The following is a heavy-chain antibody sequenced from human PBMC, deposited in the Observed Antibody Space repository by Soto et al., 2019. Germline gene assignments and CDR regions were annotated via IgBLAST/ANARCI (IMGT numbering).Heavy chain of an antibody. Sequence: PGGSLRLSCAASGFTFSSYGMHWVRQAPGKGLEWVAVISYDGSNKYYADSVKGRFTISRDNSKNTLYLQMNSLRAEDTAVYYCAKPFSDHEGYYFDYWGQGTLVTVSS. CDR2: ISYDGSNK. V-gene: IGHV3-30*18. CDR3: AKPFSDHEGYYFDY. D-gene: IGHD3-16*01. J-gene: IGHJ4*02. CDR1: GFTFSSYG.